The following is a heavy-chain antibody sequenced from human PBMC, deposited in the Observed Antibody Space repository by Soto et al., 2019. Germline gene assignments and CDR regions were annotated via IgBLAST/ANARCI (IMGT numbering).Heavy chain of an antibody. D-gene: IGHD2-15*01. CDR3: ARFSGGVYNTYYFYYGMDV. CDR2: ITTYNGNT. Sequence: ASVKVSCKASDYSVTSYGISWVRQAPGPGLDWLGWITTYNGNTKYAQDLQGRVTMTTDTSTSTAYMELRSLRSDDTAVYYCARFSGGVYNTYYFYYGMDVWGQGTTVTVSS. CDR1: DYSVTSYG. V-gene: IGHV1-18*04. J-gene: IGHJ6*02.